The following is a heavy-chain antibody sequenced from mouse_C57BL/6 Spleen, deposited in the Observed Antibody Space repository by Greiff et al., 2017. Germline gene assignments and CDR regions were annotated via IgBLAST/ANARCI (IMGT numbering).Heavy chain of an antibody. CDR1: GYTFTSYT. CDR2: INPSSGYT. J-gene: IGHJ1*03. V-gene: IGHV1-4*01. D-gene: IGHD1-1*01. Sequence: VQLQQSGAELARPGASVKMSCKASGYTFTSYTMHWVKQRPGQGLEWIGYINPSSGYTKYNQKFKDKATLTADKSSSTAYMQLSSLTSEDSAVYYCARWDYYGSSYGYFDVWGTGTTVTVSS. CDR3: ARWDYYGSSYGYFDV.